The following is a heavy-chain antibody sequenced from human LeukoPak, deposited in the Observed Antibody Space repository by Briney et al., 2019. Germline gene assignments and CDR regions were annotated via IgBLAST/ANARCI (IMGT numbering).Heavy chain of an antibody. CDR3: ARGGITMVRGVIIELFDP. V-gene: IGHV4-61*02. Sequence: SETLSLTCTVSGGSISSGGYYWSWIRQHPGKGLEWIGRIYTSGSTNYNPSLKSRVTMSVDTSKNQFSLKLSSVTAADTAVYYCARGGITMVRGVIIELFDPWGQGTLVTVSS. J-gene: IGHJ5*02. CDR1: GGSISSGGYY. D-gene: IGHD3-10*01. CDR2: IYTSGST.